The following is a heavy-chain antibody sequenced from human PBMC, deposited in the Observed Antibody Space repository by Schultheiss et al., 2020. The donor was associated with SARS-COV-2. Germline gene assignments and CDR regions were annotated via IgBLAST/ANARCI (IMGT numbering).Heavy chain of an antibody. CDR3: ARDGHDYGGGDAFDI. D-gene: IGHD4-23*01. Sequence: ASVKVSCKASGYTFTSYGISWVRQAPGQGLEWMGWISAYNGNTNYAQKFQGRITMTTDTSTSTAYMELRSLRSDDTAVYYCARDGHDYGGGDAFDIWGQGTMVTVSS. CDR1: GYTFTSYG. J-gene: IGHJ3*02. CDR2: ISAYNGNT. V-gene: IGHV1-18*04.